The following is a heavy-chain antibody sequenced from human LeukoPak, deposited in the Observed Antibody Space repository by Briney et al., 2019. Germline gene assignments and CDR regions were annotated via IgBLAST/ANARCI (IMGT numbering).Heavy chain of an antibody. D-gene: IGHD3-10*01. Sequence: PSETLSLTCTVSGGSISRYYWSWIRRPPGKGLEWIGYIDDSGNTDYNPSLKSQVTISVDKSKNQFSLKLSFVTAADTAMYYCARSDYHNSGSHTVFDAFDIWGQGTRVTVSS. CDR1: GGSISRYY. J-gene: IGHJ3*02. V-gene: IGHV4-59*01. CDR2: IDDSGNT. CDR3: ARSDYHNSGSHTVFDAFDI.